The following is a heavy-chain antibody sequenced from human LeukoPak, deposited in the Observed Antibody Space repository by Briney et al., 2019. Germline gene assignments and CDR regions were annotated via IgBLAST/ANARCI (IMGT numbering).Heavy chain of an antibody. V-gene: IGHV3-23*01. CDR1: GFTFSSYA. D-gene: IGHD2-2*01. CDR3: AKSDVPCIVVVPAAPPDY. CDR2: LSGSGGST. Sequence: GGSLRLSRAASGFTFSSYAMSWVRQAPGKGLEWVSPLSGSGGSTYYADSVKGRFTISRDNSKNTLYLQMNSLRAEDTAVYYCAKSDVPCIVVVPAAPPDYWGQGTLVTVSS. J-gene: IGHJ4*02.